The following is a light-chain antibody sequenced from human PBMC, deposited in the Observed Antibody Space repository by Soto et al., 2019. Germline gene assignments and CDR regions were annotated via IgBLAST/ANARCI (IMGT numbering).Light chain of an antibody. CDR1: QSVSATY. CDR2: AAS. Sequence: EIVLTQSPGTLSLSPGERATLSCRASQSVSATYLAWYQQKPGQAPRLLIYAASNRATGIPDRFSGSGSGTDFTLTISRLEPEDFAVYYCQQYDNSPLTFGGGTKVEIK. CDR3: QQYDNSPLT. J-gene: IGKJ4*01. V-gene: IGKV3-20*01.